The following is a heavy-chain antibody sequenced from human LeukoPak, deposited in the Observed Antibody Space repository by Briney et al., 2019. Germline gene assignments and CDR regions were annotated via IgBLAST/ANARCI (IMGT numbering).Heavy chain of an antibody. CDR3: ARDRWAIDY. CDR1: GFTFSTYG. D-gene: IGHD5-24*01. CDR2: IWYDGSNK. Sequence: GRSLRLSCAASGFTFSTYGMQWFRQAPGRGLEWVAVIWYDGSNKYYADSLKGRFTVSRDNSKDTVYLQMNSLRAEDTAVYYCARDRWAIDYWGQGTLVTVSS. V-gene: IGHV3-33*01. J-gene: IGHJ4*02.